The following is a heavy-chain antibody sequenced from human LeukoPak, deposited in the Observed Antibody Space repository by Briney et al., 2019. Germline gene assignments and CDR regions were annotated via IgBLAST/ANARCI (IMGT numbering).Heavy chain of an antibody. J-gene: IGHJ5*02. CDR2: INHSGST. CDR3: ARGLSKINSSGWYWFVTWFDP. V-gene: IGHV4-34*01. D-gene: IGHD6-19*01. CDR1: GGSFSGYY. Sequence: KPSETLSLTCAVYGGSFSGYYWSWIRQPPGKGLEWIGEINHSGSTNYNPSLKSRVTISVDTSKNQFSLKLSSVTAADTAVYYCARGLSKINSSGWYWFVTWFDPWGQGTLVTVSS.